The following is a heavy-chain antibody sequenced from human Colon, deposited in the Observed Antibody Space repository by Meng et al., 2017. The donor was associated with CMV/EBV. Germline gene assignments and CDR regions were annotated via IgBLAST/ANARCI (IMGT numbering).Heavy chain of an antibody. CDR2: ISGDSGSI. CDR3: AKSGSSGMYFYYAMDV. V-gene: IGHV3-9*01. Sequence: SLKISCAASGLTFDEYAMHWVREVPGKGLEWVSGISGDSGSIGYADSVKGRFTISRDNAKNSLYLQMNSLRPDDTALYYCAKSGSSGMYFYYAMDVWGQGTTVTVSS. CDR1: GLTFDEYA. D-gene: IGHD1-26*01. J-gene: IGHJ6*02.